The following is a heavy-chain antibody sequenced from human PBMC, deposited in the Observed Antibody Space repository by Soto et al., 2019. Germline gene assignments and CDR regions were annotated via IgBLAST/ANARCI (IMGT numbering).Heavy chain of an antibody. D-gene: IGHD3-10*01. CDR1: GFTFSSYA. Sequence: EVQLLESGGGLVQPGGSLRLSCAASGFTFSSYAMSWVRQAPGKGLEWVSAISGSGGSTYYADSVKGRFTISRDNSKNTLYLQMNSLRAEDTAVYYCAKDLSGSGSYYSPFDYWGQGTLVTVSS. CDR3: AKDLSGSGSYYSPFDY. V-gene: IGHV3-23*01. J-gene: IGHJ4*02. CDR2: ISGSGGST.